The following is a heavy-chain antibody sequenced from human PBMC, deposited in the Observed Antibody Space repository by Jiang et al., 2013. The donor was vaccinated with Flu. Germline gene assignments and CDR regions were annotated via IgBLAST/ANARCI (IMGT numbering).Heavy chain of an antibody. Sequence: SGSGLVKPSETLSLTCTVSGGSISSYYWSWIRQPPGKGLEWIGYIYYSGSTNYNPSLKSRVTISVDTSKNQFSLKLSSVTAADTAVYYCARFYYDYVWGSYRYTHWYFDLWGRGTLVTVSS. CDR3: ARFYYDYVWGSYRYTHWYFDL. V-gene: IGHV4-59*01. CDR1: GGSISSYY. CDR2: IYYSGST. J-gene: IGHJ2*01. D-gene: IGHD3-16*02.